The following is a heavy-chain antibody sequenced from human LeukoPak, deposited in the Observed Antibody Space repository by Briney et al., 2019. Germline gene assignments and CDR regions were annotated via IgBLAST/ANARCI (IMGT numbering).Heavy chain of an antibody. Sequence: SETLSLTCTVSGGSINSSSCYWGWVRQAPGKGLEWIGSIYYSGSTYYNPSLKSRVTISVDTSKNQFSLKLSSVTAADTAVYYCAREFGYYDSSGYYVALFDYWGQGTLVTVSS. CDR1: GGSINSSSCY. CDR3: AREFGYYDSSGYYVALFDY. D-gene: IGHD3-22*01. V-gene: IGHV4-39*07. CDR2: IYYSGST. J-gene: IGHJ4*02.